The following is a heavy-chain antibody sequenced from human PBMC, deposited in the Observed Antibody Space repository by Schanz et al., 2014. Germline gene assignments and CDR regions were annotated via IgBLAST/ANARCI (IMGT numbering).Heavy chain of an antibody. D-gene: IGHD3-9*01. V-gene: IGHV3-48*01. J-gene: IGHJ5*02. CDR2: ISGSSRTI. Sequence: EVQLVESGGGLVQPGGSLRLSCAASGFTFSTHAMHWVRQAPGKGLEWVSYISGSSRTIYYADSMKGRFTVSRDNAENALYLQMSSLRADDTAVYYCAKAADWPVTRFDPWGQGTLVTVSS. CDR1: GFTFSTHA. CDR3: AKAADWPVTRFDP.